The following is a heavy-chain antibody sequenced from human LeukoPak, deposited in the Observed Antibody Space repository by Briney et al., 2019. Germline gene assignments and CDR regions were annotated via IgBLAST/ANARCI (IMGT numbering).Heavy chain of an antibody. CDR2: ISSSGSTI. V-gene: IGHV3-48*03. CDR3: ARDRGSRWFGPIDY. D-gene: IGHD6-13*01. J-gene: IGHJ4*02. Sequence: GGSLRLSCAASGFTFSSYEMNWVRQAPGKGLEWVSYISSSGSTIYYADSVKGRFTISRDNSKNTLHLQMNSLRAEDTAVYYCARDRGSRWFGPIDYWGLGTLVTVSS. CDR1: GFTFSSYE.